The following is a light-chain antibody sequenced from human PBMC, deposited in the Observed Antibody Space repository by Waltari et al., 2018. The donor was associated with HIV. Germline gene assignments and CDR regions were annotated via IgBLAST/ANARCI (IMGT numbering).Light chain of an antibody. V-gene: IGLV2-11*01. CDR1: RSDVGGYNY. J-gene: IGLJ3*02. CDR2: DVS. CDR3: CSYAGSYIWV. Sequence: QSALTQPRSVSGSTGQSVTISCTETRSDVGGYNYVSWYQHHPGKAPKVMIYDVSKRPSGVPDRFSGSKSGNTASLTISGLQAEDEADYYCCSYAGSYIWVFGGGTKLTVL.